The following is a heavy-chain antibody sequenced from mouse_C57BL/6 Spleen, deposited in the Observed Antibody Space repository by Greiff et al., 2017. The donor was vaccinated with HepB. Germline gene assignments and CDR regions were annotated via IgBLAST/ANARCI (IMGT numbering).Heavy chain of an antibody. J-gene: IGHJ4*01. CDR2: IWRDGST. V-gene: IGHV2-6*03. CDR3: AREYEEAMDY. Sequence: VKLLQSGPGLVAPSHRLSITCTVSGFYFNSYGVHWVRQPPGKGLEWLVVIWRDGSTTYNSALKYSLNISKDNSTSHVYVKMNSLQTDDTAMYYCAREYEEAMDYWGQGTSVTVSS. CDR1: GFYFNSYG. D-gene: IGHD2-14*01.